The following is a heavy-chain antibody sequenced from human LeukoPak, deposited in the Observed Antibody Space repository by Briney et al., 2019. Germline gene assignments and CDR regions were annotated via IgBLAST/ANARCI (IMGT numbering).Heavy chain of an antibody. CDR1: GGSFSGYY. CDR3: ARGVGRLRYCSSTSCSHDY. D-gene: IGHD2-2*01. J-gene: IGHJ4*02. CDR2: INHSGST. Sequence: SETLSLTCAVYGGSFSGYYWSWLRQPPGKGLEWVGEINHSGSTNYNPSLKSRVTISVDTSKNQFSLKLSSVTAADTAVYYCARGVGRLRYCSSTSCSHDYWGQGTLVTVSS. V-gene: IGHV4-34*01.